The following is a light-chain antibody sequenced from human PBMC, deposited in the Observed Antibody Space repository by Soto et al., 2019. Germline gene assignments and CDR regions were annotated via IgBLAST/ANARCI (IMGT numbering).Light chain of an antibody. CDR3: QQFNTDPT. Sequence: AIQLTQSPSSLSASVGDRVTITCRASQGISNALAWYQQKPGKAPKFLIYDVSTLESGVPSRFSGSGSGTDFTLTISSLQPEDFATYYCQQFNTDPTFGGGTKVEIK. CDR2: DVS. CDR1: QGISNA. J-gene: IGKJ4*01. V-gene: IGKV1-13*02.